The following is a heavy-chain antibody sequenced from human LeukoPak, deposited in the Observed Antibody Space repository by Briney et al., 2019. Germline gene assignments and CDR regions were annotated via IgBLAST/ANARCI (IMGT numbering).Heavy chain of an antibody. CDR2: IYHSGST. CDR3: ARHAAFAEYQSHLTHFDY. V-gene: IGHV4-59*08. J-gene: IGHJ4*02. D-gene: IGHD2-2*01. CDR1: GGSISRYY. Sequence: SETLSLTYTVSGGSISRYYWSWIRQPPGKRLEWIGYIYHSGSTNYNSSLKSRVTISVDTSKNQFSLKLSSVTAADTAVYYCARHAAFAEYQSHLTHFDYWGQGTLVTVSS.